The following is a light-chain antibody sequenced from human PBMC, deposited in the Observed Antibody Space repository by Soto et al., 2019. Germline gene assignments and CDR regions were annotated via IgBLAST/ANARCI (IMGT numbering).Light chain of an antibody. CDR1: QSVSSTY. V-gene: IGKV3-20*01. Sequence: ENVLTQSPGTLSLSPGETATLSCRASQSVSSTYLAWYQQKPGQAPRLLIYSASSRATGIPDRFSGSGSGTDFTLTISRLESEDFAVYYCQHYVRFTWTFGRGTKVEIK. J-gene: IGKJ1*01. CDR2: SAS. CDR3: QHYVRFTWT.